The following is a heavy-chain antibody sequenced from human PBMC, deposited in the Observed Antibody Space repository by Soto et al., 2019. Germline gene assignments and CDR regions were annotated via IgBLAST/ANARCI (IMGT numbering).Heavy chain of an antibody. J-gene: IGHJ5*02. Sequence: PSETLSLTCVVSGYSISSGYYWGWIRQPPGKGLEWIGSIYHSGSTYYNSSLKSRVTISVDTSKNQFSLKLSSVTAADTAVYYCAREDWFDTWGQGTLVTVSS. CDR2: IYHSGST. V-gene: IGHV4-38-2*02. CDR3: AREDWFDT. CDR1: GYSISSGYY.